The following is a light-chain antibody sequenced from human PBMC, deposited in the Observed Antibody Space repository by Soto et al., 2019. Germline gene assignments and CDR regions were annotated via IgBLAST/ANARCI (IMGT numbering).Light chain of an antibody. V-gene: IGKV3-20*01. Sequence: EIVLTQSPGTLSLSPGERATLSCRASQSVSSTYLAWYQQKPGQAPRLLISGASNRATGIPDRFSGSGSGTDFTLTISRLEPEDFAVYYCQQYSRSNLYTFGQGTKVEIK. CDR2: GAS. J-gene: IGKJ2*01. CDR3: QQYSRSNLYT. CDR1: QSVSSTY.